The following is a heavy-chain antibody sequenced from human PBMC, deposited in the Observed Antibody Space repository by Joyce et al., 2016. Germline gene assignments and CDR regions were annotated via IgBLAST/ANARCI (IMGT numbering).Heavy chain of an antibody. Sequence: QVQLQESGPRLVKPSQTLSFLCTVSGDSVSRGPDYWTWVRQPAGTGLEWSGRIDTSSNINDNPSFKSRVTISVDTSRNLFSLKLTSVTAADTAVYYCAREGYALTILASWGQGTMVTVSS. CDR3: AREGYALTILAS. V-gene: IGHV4-61*02. J-gene: IGHJ4*03. CDR1: GDSVSRGPDY. CDR2: IDTSSNI. D-gene: IGHD5-18*01.